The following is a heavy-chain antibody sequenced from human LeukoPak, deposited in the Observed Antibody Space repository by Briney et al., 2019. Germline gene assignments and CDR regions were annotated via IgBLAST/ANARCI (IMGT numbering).Heavy chain of an antibody. CDR1: GFTFDDYA. J-gene: IGHJ4*02. V-gene: IGHV3-9*01. D-gene: IGHD5-18*01. Sequence: PGGSLRLSCAASGFTFDDYAIHWVRQAPGKGLEWVSGITWNSGSIVYADSVKGRFTISRDNAKKSLYLQMNSLRAEDTALYYCAKDKGRGYSYLDYCGQGTLVIVS. CDR2: ITWNSGSI. CDR3: AKDKGRGYSYLDY.